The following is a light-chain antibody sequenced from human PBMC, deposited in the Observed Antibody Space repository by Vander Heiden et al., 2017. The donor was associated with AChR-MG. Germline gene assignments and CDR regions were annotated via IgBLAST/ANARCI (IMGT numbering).Light chain of an antibody. CDR1: DSNLRAALE. CDR3: QSYDRDLSDYV. CDR2: GIK. J-gene: IGLJ2*01. Sequence: QSVLTQPPSVPGAPGQSVTIPCTGTDSNLRAALEVKWYKQIPGTAPKLLIFGIKNRPSGVPDRFSGSNSGTSASLAITGLQPEDEADYHCQSYDRDLSDYVFGGGTKLTVL. V-gene: IGLV1-40*01.